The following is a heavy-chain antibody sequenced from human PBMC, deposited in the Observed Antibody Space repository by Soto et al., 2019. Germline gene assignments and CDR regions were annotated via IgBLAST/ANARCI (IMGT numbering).Heavy chain of an antibody. J-gene: IGHJ6*02. CDR3: ARGGGVYGMDV. V-gene: IGHV4-59*01. CDR2: IYYSGST. Sequence: PSETLSLTCTVSGGSISSYYWSWIRQPPGKGLEWIGYIYYSGSTNYNPSLKSRVTISVDTSENQFSLKLSSVTAADTAVYYCARGGGVYGMDVWGQGTTVTVSS. CDR1: GGSISSYY. D-gene: IGHD6-13*01.